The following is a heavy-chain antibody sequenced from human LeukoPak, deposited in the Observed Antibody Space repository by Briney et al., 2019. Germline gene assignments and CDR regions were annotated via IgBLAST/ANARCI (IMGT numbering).Heavy chain of an antibody. CDR1: GFTFSSYG. J-gene: IGHJ2*01. CDR2: IWYDGSNK. Sequence: GGSLRLSCAASGFTFSSYGMHWVRQAPGKGLEWVAVIWYDGSNKYYADSVKGRFTISRDNAKNSLYLQLNSLRAEDTAVYYCAKSPTLRRFFDLWGRGTLVTVSS. D-gene: IGHD4-17*01. CDR3: AKSPTLRRFFDL. V-gene: IGHV3-33*03.